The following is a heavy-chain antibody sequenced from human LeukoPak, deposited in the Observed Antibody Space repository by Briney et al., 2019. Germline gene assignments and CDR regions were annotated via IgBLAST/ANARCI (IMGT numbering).Heavy chain of an antibody. CDR2: IYYSGST. CDR3: ARGSYGPVLFDY. V-gene: IGHV4-59*01. D-gene: IGHD4-17*01. Sequence: PPETLSLTCTVSGGSISSYYWSCIRQPPGKGLEWIGYIYYSGSTNYNPSLKSRVTISVDTSKNQFSLKLSSVTAADTAVYYCARGSYGPVLFDYWGQGTLVTVSS. CDR1: GGSISSYY. J-gene: IGHJ4*02.